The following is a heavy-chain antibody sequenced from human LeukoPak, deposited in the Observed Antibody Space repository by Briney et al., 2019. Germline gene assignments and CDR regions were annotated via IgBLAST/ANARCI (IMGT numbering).Heavy chain of an antibody. Sequence: ASVKVSCKTSGYTFTNYDINWVRQATGQGLEWMGWMNPNSGNTGYAQKFQGRVTMTRNTSISTAYMELRNLRFEDTAVYFCAREQWELLGAPDYWGQGTLVTVSS. CDR3: AREQWELLGAPDY. CDR2: MNPNSGNT. D-gene: IGHD1-26*01. J-gene: IGHJ4*02. V-gene: IGHV1-8*01. CDR1: GYTFTNYD.